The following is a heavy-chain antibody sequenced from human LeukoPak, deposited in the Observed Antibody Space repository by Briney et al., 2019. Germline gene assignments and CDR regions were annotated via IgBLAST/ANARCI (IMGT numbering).Heavy chain of an antibody. Sequence: PGRSLRLSCAASGFTFSSYGMHWVRQAPGKGLEWVAVISYDGSNKYYADSVKGRFTISRDNSRNTLYLQMNSLRAEDTAVYYCAKVAVAGIDSVYWGQGTLVTVSS. CDR1: GFTFSSYG. J-gene: IGHJ4*02. CDR3: AKVAVAGIDSVY. V-gene: IGHV3-30*18. D-gene: IGHD6-19*01. CDR2: ISYDGSNK.